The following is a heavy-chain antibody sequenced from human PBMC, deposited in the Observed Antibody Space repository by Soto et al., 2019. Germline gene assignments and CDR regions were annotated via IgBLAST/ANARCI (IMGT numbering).Heavy chain of an antibody. CDR1: GYTFSNYG. CDR2: ISAYNGKT. CDR3: AREANCGSDCYSPAAYSQH. D-gene: IGHD2-21*02. Sequence: QVQLVQSGAEVKKPGASVKVSCKASGYTFSNYGISWVRQAPGQGLEWMGGISAYNGKTYDAERLQGRVTMTTDTSTSTAYMELRSLRSDDTAVYYCAREANCGSDCYSPAAYSQHWGQGTLVTVS. J-gene: IGHJ1*01. V-gene: IGHV1-18*04.